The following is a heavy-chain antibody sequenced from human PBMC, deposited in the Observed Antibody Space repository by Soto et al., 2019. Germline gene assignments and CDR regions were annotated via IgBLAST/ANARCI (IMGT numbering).Heavy chain of an antibody. D-gene: IGHD5-18*01. CDR1: GFTFTSSA. Sequence: SVKVSCKASGFTFTSSAVQWVRQARGQRLEWIGWIVVGSGNTNYAQKFQERVTITRDMSTSTAYMELSSLRSEDTAVYYCAADSTQLWPNGAYYYYYGMDVWGQGTTVTVSS. J-gene: IGHJ6*02. V-gene: IGHV1-58*01. CDR3: AADSTQLWPNGAYYYYYGMDV. CDR2: IVVGSGNT.